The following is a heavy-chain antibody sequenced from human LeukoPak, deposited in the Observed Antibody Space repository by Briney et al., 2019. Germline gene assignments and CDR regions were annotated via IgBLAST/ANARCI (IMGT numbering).Heavy chain of an antibody. CDR2: INHSGRT. Sequence: GSLRLSCAASGFTVSSNYMSWVRQPPGKGLEWIGEINHSGRTNYNPSLKSRVTISVDTSKNQFSLKLSSVTAADTAVYYCARGGSSSWYFWNWFDPWGQGTLVTVSS. J-gene: IGHJ5*02. CDR3: ARGGSSSWYFWNWFDP. CDR1: GFTVSSNY. V-gene: IGHV4-34*01. D-gene: IGHD6-13*01.